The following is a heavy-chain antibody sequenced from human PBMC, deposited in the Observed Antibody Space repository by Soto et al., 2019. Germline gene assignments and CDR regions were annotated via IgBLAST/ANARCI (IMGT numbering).Heavy chain of an antibody. CDR3: AKDQTDVTIFDY. V-gene: IGHV3-23*01. Sequence: PGVSLRLSCAASGFSFSSLAMSWVRQAPGKGLEWVSSISGRGVDTLYADSVKGRFTISRDNSRNTLYLQVNSLRAEDTAVYYCAKDQTDVTIFDYWGQGTLVTVSS. CDR1: GFSFSSLA. CDR2: ISGRGVDT. D-gene: IGHD4-17*01. J-gene: IGHJ4*02.